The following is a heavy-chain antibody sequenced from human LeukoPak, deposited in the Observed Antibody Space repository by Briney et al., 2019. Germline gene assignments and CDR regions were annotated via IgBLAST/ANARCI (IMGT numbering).Heavy chain of an antibody. D-gene: IGHD1-26*01. CDR1: GGSISSYY. Sequence: SETLSLTCTVSGGSISSYYWSWIRQPPGKGLEWIGYIYYSGSTNYNPSLKSRVTISVDTSKNQFSLKLSSVTAADTAVYYCARVYSGSYYEDYWGQGTLVTVFS. J-gene: IGHJ4*02. V-gene: IGHV4-59*01. CDR3: ARVYSGSYYEDY. CDR2: IYYSGST.